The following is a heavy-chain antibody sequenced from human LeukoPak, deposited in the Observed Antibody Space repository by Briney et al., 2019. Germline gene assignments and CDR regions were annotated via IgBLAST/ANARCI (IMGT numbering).Heavy chain of an antibody. Sequence: GGSLRLSCAASGFTFSSYWMSWVRQAPEKGLEWVANIKQDGSEKYYVDSVKGRFTISRDNAKNSLYLQMNSLRAEDTAVYYCARVTVPHGSGSYYAYYYYYMDVWGKGTTVTVSS. D-gene: IGHD3-10*01. CDR1: GFTFSSYW. J-gene: IGHJ6*03. CDR3: ARVTVPHGSGSYYAYYYYYMDV. CDR2: IKQDGSEK. V-gene: IGHV3-7*01.